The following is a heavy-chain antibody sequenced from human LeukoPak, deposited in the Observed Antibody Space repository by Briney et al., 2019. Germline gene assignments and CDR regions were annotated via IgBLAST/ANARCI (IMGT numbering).Heavy chain of an antibody. Sequence: GGSLRLSCAASGFTFSSYEMNWVRQAPGKGLEWISYISSSGSTIQSADSVKGRFTISRDNAKNSLYLQMNSLRAEDTAVYYCARGKIGYYYGDYDGYWGQGTLVTVSS. CDR3: ARGKIGYYYGDYDGY. J-gene: IGHJ4*02. V-gene: IGHV3-48*03. D-gene: IGHD4-17*01. CDR1: GFTFSSYE. CDR2: ISSSGSTI.